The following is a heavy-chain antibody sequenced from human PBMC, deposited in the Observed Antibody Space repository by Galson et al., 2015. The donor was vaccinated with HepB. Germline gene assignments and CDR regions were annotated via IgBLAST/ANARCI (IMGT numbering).Heavy chain of an antibody. CDR3: AREPRTRRYYYDSSTYGPVDY. Sequence: SLRLSCAASGFTFSSYWMTWVRQAPGKGLEWVANINQDGAKKNYVDSVRGRFTISRDNSKNTLYLQMNSLRTEDTAVYYCAREPRTRRYYYDSSTYGPVDYWGQGSLVTVSS. J-gene: IGHJ4*02. D-gene: IGHD3-22*01. V-gene: IGHV3-7*01. CDR1: GFTFSSYW. CDR2: INQDGAKK.